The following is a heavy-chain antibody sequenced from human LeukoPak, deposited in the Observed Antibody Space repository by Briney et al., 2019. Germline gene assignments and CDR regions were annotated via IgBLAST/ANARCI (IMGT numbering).Heavy chain of an antibody. J-gene: IGHJ4*02. D-gene: IGHD2-2*01. CDR3: ARVDIVVVPAMIPSDY. Sequence: GGSLRLSCAASGFTFNDYYMSWIRQAPGKGLEWVSYISTSGGTIYYADSVKGRFTISRDNAKNSLYLQMNSLRAEDTAVYYCARVDIVVVPAMIPSDYWGQGTLVTVSS. V-gene: IGHV3-11*04. CDR1: GFTFNDYY. CDR2: ISTSGGTI.